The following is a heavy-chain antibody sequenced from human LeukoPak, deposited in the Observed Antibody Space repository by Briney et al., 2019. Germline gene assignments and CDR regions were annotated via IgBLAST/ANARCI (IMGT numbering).Heavy chain of an antibody. V-gene: IGHV5-51*01. CDR1: GYSFTNSW. D-gene: IGHD5-24*01. CDR2: IYPSDSDT. Sequence: GESLKISCKGSGYSFTNSWIGWVRQMPGKGLEWMGVIYPSDSDTRYSPSFQGQVTISADKSISTAYLQWSSLKASDTAMYYCARPVRDGYNPYYFDYWGQGTLVTVSS. CDR3: ARPVRDGYNPYYFDY. J-gene: IGHJ4*02.